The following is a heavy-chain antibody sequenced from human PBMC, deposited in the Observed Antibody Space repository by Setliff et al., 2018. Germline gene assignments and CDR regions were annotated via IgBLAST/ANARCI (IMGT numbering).Heavy chain of an antibody. CDR3: ARDLGHGGDSDY. CDR1: GYSISSGYI. V-gene: IGHV4-38-2*02. J-gene: IGHJ4*02. D-gene: IGHD2-21*02. CDR2: IGHTGSI. Sequence: SETLSLTCTVSGYSISSGYIWGWIRQPPGKGLEWVGNIGHTGSINYNPSLKSRLTISRDTSKNPVSLKLNSVTATDTAVYYCARDLGHGGDSDYWGQGILVTVSS.